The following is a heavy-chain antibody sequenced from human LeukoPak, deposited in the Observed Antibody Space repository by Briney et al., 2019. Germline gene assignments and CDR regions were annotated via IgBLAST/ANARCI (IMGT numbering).Heavy chain of an antibody. CDR2: IYTSGST. Sequence: PSDTLSLTCPVSGGSISGSWWSWIQQPPGKGLEWIGYIYTSGSTNYNPSLKSRVTNSVDTSKKQFSLKLSSVTAADTAVYYCARGGYNSRRDNWFDPWGQGTLVTVSS. J-gene: IGHJ5*02. CDR1: GGSISGSW. CDR3: ARGGYNSRRDNWFDP. D-gene: IGHD5-12*01. V-gene: IGHV4-4*09.